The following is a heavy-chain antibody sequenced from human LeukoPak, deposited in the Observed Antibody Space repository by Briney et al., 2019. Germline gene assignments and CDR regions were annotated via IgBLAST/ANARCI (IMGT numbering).Heavy chain of an antibody. CDR1: GFTFSSYA. Sequence: PGGSLRLSCAASGFTFSSYAMSWVRQAPGKGLEWVSAISGSGGSTYYADSVKGRFTISRDNPKNTLYLQMNSLRAEDTAVYYCAKPNIVVVVAAKYYFDYWGQGTLVTVSS. D-gene: IGHD2-15*01. J-gene: IGHJ4*02. CDR3: AKPNIVVVVAAKYYFDY. V-gene: IGHV3-23*01. CDR2: ISGSGGST.